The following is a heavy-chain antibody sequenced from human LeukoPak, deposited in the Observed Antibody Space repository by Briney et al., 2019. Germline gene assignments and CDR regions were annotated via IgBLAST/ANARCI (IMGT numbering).Heavy chain of an antibody. CDR1: GFTFSSYG. V-gene: IGHV3-30*18. CDR3: AKDLDTTMVRGVTGGYFDY. Sequence: GRSLRLSCAASGFTFSSYGMHWVRQAPGKGLEWVAVISYGGSNKYYADSVKGRFTISRDNSKNTLYLQMNSLRAEDTAVYYCAKDLDTTMVRGVTGGYFDYWGQGTLVTVSS. D-gene: IGHD3-10*01. J-gene: IGHJ4*02. CDR2: ISYGGSNK.